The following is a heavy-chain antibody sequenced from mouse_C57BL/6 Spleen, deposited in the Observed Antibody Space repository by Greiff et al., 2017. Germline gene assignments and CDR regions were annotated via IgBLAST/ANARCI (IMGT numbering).Heavy chain of an antibody. CDR2: IHPNSGST. V-gene: IGHV1-64*01. D-gene: IGHD2-1*01. Sequence: QVQLQQPGAELVKPGASVKLSCKASGYTFTSYWMHWVKQRPGQGLEWIGMIHPNSGSTNYNEKFKSKATLTVDKSSSTAYMQLSSLTSEDSAVYYCAREGASYGNSDWFAYWGQGTLVTVSA. J-gene: IGHJ3*01. CDR1: GYTFTSYW. CDR3: AREGASYGNSDWFAY.